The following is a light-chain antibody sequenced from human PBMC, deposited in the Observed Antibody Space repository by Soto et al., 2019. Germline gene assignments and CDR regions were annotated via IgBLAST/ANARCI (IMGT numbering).Light chain of an antibody. CDR2: KAS. J-gene: IGKJ1*01. V-gene: IGKV1-5*03. CDR3: QQYKAYRA. Sequence: DIQMTQSPSTLSASVGDRVTITCRASQNIDSWLAWLQQKPGKVPKLLISKASSLKSGVPSRFSGSGSGTDFTLTISTLQPDDFETYYCQQYKAYRALGQGTKVE. CDR1: QNIDSW.